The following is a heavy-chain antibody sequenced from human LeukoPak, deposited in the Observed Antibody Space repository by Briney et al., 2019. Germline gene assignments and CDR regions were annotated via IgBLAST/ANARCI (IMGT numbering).Heavy chain of an antibody. Sequence: GGSPRLSCAASGFTFSSYWMSWVRQAPGKGLEWVAKINQDGSEKYYVDSVKGRFTISRDNAKNSLYLQMNSLRAEDTAVYFCARETSFRDCSSTSCYYYYYMDVWGKGTTVTVSS. J-gene: IGHJ6*03. CDR3: ARETSFRDCSSTSCYYYYYMDV. CDR2: INQDGSEK. CDR1: GFTFSSYW. V-gene: IGHV3-7*01. D-gene: IGHD2-2*01.